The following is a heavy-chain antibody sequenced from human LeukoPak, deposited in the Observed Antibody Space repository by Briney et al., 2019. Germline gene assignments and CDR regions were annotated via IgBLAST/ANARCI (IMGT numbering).Heavy chain of an antibody. V-gene: IGHV3-74*03. J-gene: IGHJ4*02. CDR3: ARDLDYGGRSNFDH. CDR2: IKSDGSSI. Sequence: GGSLRLSCAASGFTFSTYWMHWVRQAPGKGLVWVSRIKSDGSSIMYADSVRGRFTISRDNARNTLYLQMNSLRAEDTAVYYCARDLDYGGRSNFDHWGQGTLVTVSS. CDR1: GFTFSTYW. D-gene: IGHD4-23*01.